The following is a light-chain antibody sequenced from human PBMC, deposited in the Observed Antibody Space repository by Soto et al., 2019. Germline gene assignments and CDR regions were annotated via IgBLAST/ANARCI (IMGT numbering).Light chain of an antibody. V-gene: IGLV2-14*01. Sequence: QSALTQPASVSGSPGQSITLSCTGTSSAVGGYDYVSWYQQHPGKAPKLIISEVSNRPSGVSNRFSGSKSGNTASLTISGLQAEDEADYYCSSYSSSSIWVFGGGTKLTVL. CDR3: SSYSSSSIWV. J-gene: IGLJ3*02. CDR1: SSAVGGYDY. CDR2: EVS.